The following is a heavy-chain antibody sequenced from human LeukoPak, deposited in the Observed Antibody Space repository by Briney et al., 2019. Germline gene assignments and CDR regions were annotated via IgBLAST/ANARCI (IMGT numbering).Heavy chain of an antibody. Sequence: GGSLRLSCAASGFTVSSNYMSWVRQAPGKGLEWVSVIYSGGSTYYADSVKGRFTISRDNSKNTLYLQMNSLRAEDTAVYYCARARGVRESPYGFPYYYYCMDVWGQGTTVTVSS. CDR2: IYSGGST. CDR1: GFTVSSNY. J-gene: IGHJ6*02. D-gene: IGHD4-17*01. V-gene: IGHV3-66*01. CDR3: ARARGVRESPYGFPYYYYCMDV.